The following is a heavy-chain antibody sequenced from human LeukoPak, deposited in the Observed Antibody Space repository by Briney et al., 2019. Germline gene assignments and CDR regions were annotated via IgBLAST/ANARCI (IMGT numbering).Heavy chain of an antibody. CDR3: ARDLTTVTHDGFYYYYGMDV. J-gene: IGHJ6*02. CDR2: IYYSGST. V-gene: IGHV4-31*03. CDR1: GGSIGSGGYY. Sequence: PSQTLSLTCTVSGGSIGSGGYYWSWIRQHPGKGLEWIGYIYYSGSTYYNPSLKSRVTISVDTSKNQFSLKLSSVTAADTAVYYCARDLTTVTHDGFYYYYGMDVWGQGTTVTVSS. D-gene: IGHD4-17*01.